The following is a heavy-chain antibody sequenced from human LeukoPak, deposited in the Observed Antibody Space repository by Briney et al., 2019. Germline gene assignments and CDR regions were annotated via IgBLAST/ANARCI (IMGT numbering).Heavy chain of an antibody. D-gene: IGHD6-13*01. V-gene: IGHV4-59*01. CDR1: GGSISTYY. J-gene: IGHJ2*01. CDR2: MYYSGST. CDR3: ARDQAAAARYFDL. Sequence: SETLSLTCTVSGGSISTYYWSWIRQPPGKGLEWIGYMYYSGSTNCNPSLKSRVTISVETSKNQFSLKLSSVTAADTAVYYCARDQAAAARYFDLWGRGTLVTVSS.